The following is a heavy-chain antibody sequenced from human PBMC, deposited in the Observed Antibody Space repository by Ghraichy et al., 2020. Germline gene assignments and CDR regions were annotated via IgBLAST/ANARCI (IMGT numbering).Heavy chain of an antibody. Sequence: GESLRLSCAASGLTFNTYWMSWVRQAPGRGLEWVANIKQDGSEKYYVDSVKGRFTISRDTAKNSLYLQMNSLRVEDTAVYYCASESLTPGFDFWGQGTLVTVSS. CDR2: IKQDGSEK. CDR3: ASESLTPGFDF. V-gene: IGHV3-7*03. J-gene: IGHJ4*02. CDR1: GLTFNTYW.